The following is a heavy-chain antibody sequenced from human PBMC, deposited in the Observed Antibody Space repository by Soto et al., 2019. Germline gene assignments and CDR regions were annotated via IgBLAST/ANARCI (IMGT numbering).Heavy chain of an antibody. J-gene: IGHJ4*02. Sequence: PGESLKISCKGSGYSFAGYWITWVRQKPGKGLEWMGRIDPSDSQTYYSPSFRGHVTISATKSITTVFLQWSSLRASDTAVYYCARGMAAAGYFDYWGQGTLVTVSS. D-gene: IGHD6-13*01. CDR1: GYSFAGYW. CDR3: ARGMAAAGYFDY. CDR2: IDPSDSQT. V-gene: IGHV5-10-1*01.